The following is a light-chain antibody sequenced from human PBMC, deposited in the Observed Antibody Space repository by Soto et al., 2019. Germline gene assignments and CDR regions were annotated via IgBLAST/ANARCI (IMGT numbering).Light chain of an antibody. V-gene: IGKV3-15*01. Sequence: EIVMTQSPATLSVSPGERATLSCRASQSVSSNLAWYQQKPGQAPRLLIYGASTRATGIPARFSGSGSGTEFTLTISSLQSEDFAVYYCQQYYDWPITFGQGTRLENK. CDR3: QQYYDWPIT. J-gene: IGKJ5*01. CDR1: QSVSSN. CDR2: GAS.